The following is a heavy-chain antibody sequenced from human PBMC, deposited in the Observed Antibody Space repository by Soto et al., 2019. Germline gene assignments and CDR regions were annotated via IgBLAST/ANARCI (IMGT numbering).Heavy chain of an antibody. CDR3: ARALGYCSGGSCYYGDY. V-gene: IGHV3-48*03. J-gene: IGHJ4*02. CDR2: ISSSGSTI. Sequence: EVQLVESGGGLVQPGGSLRLSCAASGFTFSSYEMNWVRQAPGKGLEWVSYISSSGSTIYYADSVKGRFTISRDNAKNSLYLQTNSLRAEDTAVYYCARALGYCSGGSCYYGDYWGQGTLVTVSS. CDR1: GFTFSSYE. D-gene: IGHD2-15*01.